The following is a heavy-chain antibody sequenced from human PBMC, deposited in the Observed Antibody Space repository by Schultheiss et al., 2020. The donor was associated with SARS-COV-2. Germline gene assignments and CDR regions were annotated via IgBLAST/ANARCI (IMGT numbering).Heavy chain of an antibody. J-gene: IGHJ6*02. CDR2: IGGSGGRT. Sequence: GVSLRLSCVASAFNFSSYAMSWVRQAPGKGLEWVSAIGGSGGRTFYADSVRGRLTISRDNSKNMLYLQMNNLRADDTAVYYCAKDLLEVGPTNYFYGMDVWGQGTAVTVSS. V-gene: IGHV3-23*01. CDR3: AKDLLEVGPTNYFYGMDV. CDR1: AFNFSSYA. D-gene: IGHD1-1*01.